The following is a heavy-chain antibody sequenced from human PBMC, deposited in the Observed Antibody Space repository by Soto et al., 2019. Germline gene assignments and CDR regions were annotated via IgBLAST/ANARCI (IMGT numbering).Heavy chain of an antibody. J-gene: IGHJ4*02. CDR2: TSYDGNNK. D-gene: IGHD1-26*01. Sequence: VGSLRLSCTGSGFTFGNYGMHWVRQSPGKGLEWVASTSYDGNNKYYADSLKGRFTISRDNSKKMVYLQMTSLGPEDTAVYYCAKGGGPDRDFHYWDQGALVTVSS. CDR1: GFTFGNYG. V-gene: IGHV3-30*18. CDR3: AKGGGPDRDFHY.